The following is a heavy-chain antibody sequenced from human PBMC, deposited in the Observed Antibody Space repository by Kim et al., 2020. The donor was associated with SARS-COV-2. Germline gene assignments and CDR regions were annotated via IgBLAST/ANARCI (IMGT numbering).Heavy chain of an antibody. Sequence: ASVKVSCKASGYTFTGYYMHWVRQAPGQGLEWMGRINPNSGGTNYAQKFQGRVTMTRDTSISTAYMELSRLRSDDTAVYYCARARYGRMLEGFDPWGQGTLVTVSS. D-gene: IGHD2-15*01. CDR1: GYTFTGYY. J-gene: IGHJ5*02. CDR2: INPNSGGT. V-gene: IGHV1-2*06. CDR3: ARARYGRMLEGFDP.